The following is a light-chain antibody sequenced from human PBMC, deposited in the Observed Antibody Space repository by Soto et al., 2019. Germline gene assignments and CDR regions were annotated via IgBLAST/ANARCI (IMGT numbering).Light chain of an antibody. CDR1: QSISSSY. J-gene: IGKJ2*01. CDR3: QQYAKSPLYT. CDR2: GAS. Sequence: EIVLTQSPGTLSLSPGERATLSCRASQSISSSYLAWYQQKPGQAPRLLMYGASTRATGIPDRFSGSGSGTDFTVTISRLEPEDFGVYYCQQYAKSPLYTFGQGTKLEIK. V-gene: IGKV3-20*01.